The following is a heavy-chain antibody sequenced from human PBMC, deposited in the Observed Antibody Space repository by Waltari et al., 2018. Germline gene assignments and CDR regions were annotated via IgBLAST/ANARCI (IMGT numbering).Heavy chain of an antibody. CDR2: INPDGSEK. Sequence: EVQLVESGGGLVQPGGSLRPSCAASGFTFSTYWMTWGRQTPGKGLECVANINPDGSEKYYVDSVKGRFTISRDNAKNSLYLQMNSLRAEDTSVYYCARDLNWEIYWGRGALVTVSS. CDR1: GFTFSTYW. V-gene: IGHV3-7*01. D-gene: IGHD7-27*01. J-gene: IGHJ4*02. CDR3: ARDLNWEIY.